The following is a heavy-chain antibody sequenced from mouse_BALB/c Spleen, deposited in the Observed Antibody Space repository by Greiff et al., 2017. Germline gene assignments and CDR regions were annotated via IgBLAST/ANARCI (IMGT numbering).Heavy chain of an antibody. CDR2: ISYSGST. V-gene: IGHV3-2*02. D-gene: IGHD2-4*01. Sequence: EVKLVESGPGLVKPSQSLSLTCTVTGYSITSDYAWTWIRQFPGNKLEWMGYISYSGSTSYNPSLKSRISITRDTSKNQFFLQLNSVTTEDTATYYCARWIYYDYGGAYWGQGTLVTVSA. J-gene: IGHJ3*01. CDR3: ARWIYYDYGGAY. CDR1: GYSITSDYA.